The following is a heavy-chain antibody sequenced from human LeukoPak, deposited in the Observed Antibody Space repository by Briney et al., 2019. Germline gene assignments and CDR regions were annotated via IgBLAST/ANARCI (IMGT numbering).Heavy chain of an antibody. CDR3: AKTVTTLFRDAFDI. CDR2: IYTSGST. J-gene: IGHJ3*02. D-gene: IGHD4-17*01. CDR1: GGSISSYY. Sequence: SETLSLTCTVSGGSISSYYWSWIRQPAGKGLEWIGRIYTSGSTNYNPSLKSRVTMSVDTSKNQFSLKLSSVTAADTAMYYCAKTVTTLFRDAFDIWGKGTMVTVSS. V-gene: IGHV4-4*07.